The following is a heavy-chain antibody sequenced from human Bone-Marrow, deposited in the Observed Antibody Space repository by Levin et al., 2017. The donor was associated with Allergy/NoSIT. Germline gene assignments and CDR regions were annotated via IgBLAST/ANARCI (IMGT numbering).Heavy chain of an antibody. V-gene: IGHV3-30-3*01. D-gene: IGHD2-2*01. Sequence: QPGGSLRLSCAASGFTFSNFPMHWVRHPPGKGLEWVALISSDGSNRDYTDSVRGRFTISRDNSENTLYLQMNSLILDDTAVYYCARTGFCNSPSCYWLPFWGQGTLVTVSS. CDR1: GFTFSNFP. J-gene: IGHJ4*02. CDR2: ISSDGSNR. CDR3: ARTGFCNSPSCYWLPF.